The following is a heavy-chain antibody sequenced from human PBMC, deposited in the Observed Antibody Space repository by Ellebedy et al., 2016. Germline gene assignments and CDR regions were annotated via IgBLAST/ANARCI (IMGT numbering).Heavy chain of an antibody. Sequence: GESLKISCAASGFTFSSYDMHWVRQATGKGLEWVSAIGTAGDTYYPGSVKGRFTISRENAKNSLYLQMSSLRAGDTAVYYCARGKRGYSGYFGYWGQGTLVTVSS. D-gene: IGHD5-12*01. CDR3: ARGKRGYSGYFGY. V-gene: IGHV3-13*01. CDR2: IGTAGDT. J-gene: IGHJ4*02. CDR1: GFTFSSYD.